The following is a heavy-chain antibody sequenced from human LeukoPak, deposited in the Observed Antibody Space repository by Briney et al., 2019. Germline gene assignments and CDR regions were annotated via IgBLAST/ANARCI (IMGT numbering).Heavy chain of an antibody. D-gene: IGHD3-22*01. CDR1: GFTVSRNY. J-gene: IGHJ4*02. Sequence: PGGSLRLSCAASGFTVSRNYMRWGRQAPGKGLEGGSVFYSGGSTNYADSVKGQFTISRDNSKNTLYLQMNSLRDEDTAVYYGANHYDDSSGNFDNWGQGTLVTVSS. CDR2: FYSGGST. V-gene: IGHV3-53*01. CDR3: ANHYDDSSGNFDN.